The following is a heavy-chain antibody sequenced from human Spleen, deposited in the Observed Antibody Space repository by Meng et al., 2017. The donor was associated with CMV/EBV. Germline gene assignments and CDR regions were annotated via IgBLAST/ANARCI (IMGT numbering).Heavy chain of an antibody. CDR2: VTGSGGHS. D-gene: IGHD3-16*01. J-gene: IGHJ6*02. Sequence: GESLKISCVASGFTFSHSTLTWVRQAPGKGLEWVSGVTGSGGHSNYADSVKGRFIISRDNSKDTLHLQMNSLRGYDTAVYYCARYWGNIFYYYGMDVWGQGTTVTVSS. V-gene: IGHV3-23*01. CDR1: GFTFSHST. CDR3: ARYWGNIFYYYGMDV.